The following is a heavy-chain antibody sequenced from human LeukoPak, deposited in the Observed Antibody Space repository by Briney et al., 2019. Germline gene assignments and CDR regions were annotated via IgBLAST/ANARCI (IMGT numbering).Heavy chain of an antibody. J-gene: IGHJ4*02. Sequence: PGGSLRLSCAASGFTFSSYGMHWVRQAPGKGLEWVAVISYDGSNKYYADSVKSRFTISRDNSKNTLYLQMNSLRAEDTAVYYCAKEVAAHFDYWGQGTLVTVSS. V-gene: IGHV3-30*18. CDR1: GFTFSSYG. CDR3: AKEVAAHFDY. CDR2: ISYDGSNK. D-gene: IGHD6-6*01.